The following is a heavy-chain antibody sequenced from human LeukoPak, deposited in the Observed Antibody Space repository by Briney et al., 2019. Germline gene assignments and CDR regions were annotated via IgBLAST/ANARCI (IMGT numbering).Heavy chain of an antibody. J-gene: IGHJ4*02. Sequence: SETLSLTCTVSGGSISSYYWSWIRQPAGKGLEWIGRIYTSGGTNYNPSLKSRVTMSVDTSKNQFSLKLSSVTAADTAVYYCARDRIAAAGTVFDYWGQGTLVTVSS. CDR2: IYTSGGT. V-gene: IGHV4-4*07. CDR1: GGSISSYY. D-gene: IGHD6-13*01. CDR3: ARDRIAAAGTVFDY.